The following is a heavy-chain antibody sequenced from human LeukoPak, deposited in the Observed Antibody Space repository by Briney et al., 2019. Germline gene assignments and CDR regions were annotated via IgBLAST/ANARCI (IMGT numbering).Heavy chain of an antibody. V-gene: IGHV1-18*01. D-gene: IGHD3-3*01. CDR2: ISAYNGNT. Sequence: GASVNVSCKASGYSFTSDGISWVRQAAGQGLEWMGWISAYNGNTNYAQKLQGRVTMTTDTSTSTAYMELRSLRSDDTAVYYCARAPRITIFGVVIDQGSDYWGQGTLVTVSS. CDR3: ARAPRITIFGVVIDQGSDY. CDR1: GYSFTSDG. J-gene: IGHJ4*02.